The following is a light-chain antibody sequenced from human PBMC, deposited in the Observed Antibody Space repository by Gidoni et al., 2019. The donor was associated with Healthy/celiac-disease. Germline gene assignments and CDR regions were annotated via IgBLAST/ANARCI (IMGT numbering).Light chain of an antibody. Sequence: QSALTQPASVSGSPGQSITISCTGTSSDVGGYNSVSWYQQHPGKAPKLMIYDVSNRPSGVSNRFSGFKSGNTASLTISGLQAEDEADYYCSSYTSSSTHVVFGGGTKLTVL. CDR1: SSDVGGYNS. J-gene: IGLJ2*01. V-gene: IGLV2-14*01. CDR3: SSYTSSSTHVV. CDR2: DVS.